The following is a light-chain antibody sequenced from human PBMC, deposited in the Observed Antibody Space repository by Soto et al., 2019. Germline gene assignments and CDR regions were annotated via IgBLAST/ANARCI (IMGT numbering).Light chain of an antibody. CDR2: DAS. CDR1: QSINTF. CDR3: QQYNDYSWT. Sequence: EVLLTQSPATLSVSPGESVTLSCRASQSINTFLAWYQQKPGQAPRLLIYDASSRAAGVPARFSGRGSGTDFTLTINSLEPEDFAIYYCQQYNDYSWTFGQGTKVDLK. V-gene: IGKV3D-15*01. J-gene: IGKJ1*01.